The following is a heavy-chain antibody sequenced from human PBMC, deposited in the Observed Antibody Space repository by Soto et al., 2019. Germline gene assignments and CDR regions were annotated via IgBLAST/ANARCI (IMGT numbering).Heavy chain of an antibody. CDR2: IYYSGST. J-gene: IGHJ4*01. CDR3: ARLTYYYDCSGSPPPLIYS. V-gene: IGHV4-59*08. CDR1: VGSISSYY. Sequence: PSESLSLTCTVSVGSISSYYWSCIRQPPGKGLEWIGYIYYSGSTNSNPSLKSRVTISVDTSKNQFSLKLSSVTAADTAVYYCARLTYYYDCSGSPPPLIYSRGQRTLVPVSS. D-gene: IGHD3-22*01.